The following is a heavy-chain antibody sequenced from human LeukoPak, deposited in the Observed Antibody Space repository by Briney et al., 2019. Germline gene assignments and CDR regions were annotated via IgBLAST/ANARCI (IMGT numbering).Heavy chain of an antibody. V-gene: IGHV1-18*01. Sequence: GGSVKVSCKASGYTFTSYGISWVRQAPGQGLEWMGWISAYNGNTNYAQKLQGRVTMTTDTSTSTAYMELRSLRSDDTAVYYCARVQNDFWSGYYTVIDYWGQGTLVTVSS. CDR2: ISAYNGNT. J-gene: IGHJ4*02. D-gene: IGHD3-3*01. CDR1: GYTFTSYG. CDR3: ARVQNDFWSGYYTVIDY.